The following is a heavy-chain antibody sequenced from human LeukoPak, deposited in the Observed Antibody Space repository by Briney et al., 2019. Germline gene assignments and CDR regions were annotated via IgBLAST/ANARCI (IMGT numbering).Heavy chain of an antibody. D-gene: IGHD1-7*01. Sequence: ASVKVSCKASGYTFTGYYMHWVRQAPGQGLEWMGWINPNSGGTNYAQKFQGRVTMTRDTSISTAYMELSRLRSDDTAVYYCARVFARYNWNCLNYWGQGTLVTVSS. CDR3: ARVFARYNWNCLNY. CDR1: GYTFTGYY. V-gene: IGHV1-2*02. J-gene: IGHJ4*02. CDR2: INPNSGGT.